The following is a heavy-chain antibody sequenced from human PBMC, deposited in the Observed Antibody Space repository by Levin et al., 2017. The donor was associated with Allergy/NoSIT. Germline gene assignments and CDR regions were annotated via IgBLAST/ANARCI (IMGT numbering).Heavy chain of an antibody. CDR3: SSAPGFSDY. CDR2: IYSGGGT. V-gene: IGHV3-66*01. J-gene: IGHJ4*02. CDR1: GFTVGNNY. Sequence: GASVKVSCAASGFTVGNNYVAWVRQAPGKGLDWISVIYSGGGTYHADSVKGRFTISRDKSKNTVYLQMNSLRVEDTAVYYCSSAPGFSDYWGQGTLVTVSS.